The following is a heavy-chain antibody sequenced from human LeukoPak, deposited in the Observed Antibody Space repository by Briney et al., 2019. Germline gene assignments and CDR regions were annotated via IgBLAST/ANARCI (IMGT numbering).Heavy chain of an antibody. J-gene: IGHJ4*02. CDR2: ISYDGSNK. Sequence: GGSLRLSCAASGFTFSSYLIHWVRQAPGKGLEWVALISYDGSNKYYADSVKGRFTISRDNSRNTLYLQMNSLRAEDTAVYYCARGDCSSTSCYYFDYWGQGTLVTVSS. V-gene: IGHV3-30-3*01. D-gene: IGHD2-2*01. CDR3: ARGDCSSTSCYYFDY. CDR1: GFTFSSYL.